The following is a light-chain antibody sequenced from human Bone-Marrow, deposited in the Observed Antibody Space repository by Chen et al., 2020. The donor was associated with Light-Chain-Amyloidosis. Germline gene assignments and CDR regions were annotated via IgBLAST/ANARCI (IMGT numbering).Light chain of an antibody. CDR2: GDN. J-gene: IGLJ2*01. V-gene: IGLV3-9*01. CDR3: QVWHSGSVV. Sequence: SYGLTQPLSLSVSLGQTASITCGGSNIGGKDVAWYNQRPGQAPVVVIYGDNKRPSGISERISGSNSGNTATLTISGAQVEDEGDYSCQVWHSGSVVFGGGTTLTVL. CDR1: NIGGKD.